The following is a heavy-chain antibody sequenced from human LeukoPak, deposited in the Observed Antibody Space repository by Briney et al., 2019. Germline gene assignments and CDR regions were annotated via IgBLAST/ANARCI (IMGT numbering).Heavy chain of an antibody. V-gene: IGHV4-59*10. CDR2: IYTSGST. CDR3: ARWIPDWFDP. Sequence: SETLSLTCAVYGGSFSGYYWSWIRQPAGKGLEWIGRIYTSGSTNYNPSLKSRVTISVDTSKNQFSLKLSSVTAADTAVYYCARWIPDWFDPWGQGTLVTVSS. CDR1: GGSFSGYY. D-gene: IGHD5-12*01. J-gene: IGHJ5*02.